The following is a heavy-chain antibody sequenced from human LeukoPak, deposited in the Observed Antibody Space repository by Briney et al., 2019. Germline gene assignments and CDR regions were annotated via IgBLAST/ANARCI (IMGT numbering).Heavy chain of an antibody. J-gene: IGHJ4*02. CDR2: IYAGGTT. CDR3: ASYSVSSRRDY. D-gene: IGHD5/OR15-5a*01. Sequence: GGSLRLSCAASGLTVSTNYMSWVRQAPGKGLEWVSAIYAGGTTYYADSVKGRFTLSTDGSKNTLYLQMNSLRAEDTAVYYCASYSVSSRRDYWGRGTLVTVSS. CDR1: GLTVSTNY. V-gene: IGHV3-53*01.